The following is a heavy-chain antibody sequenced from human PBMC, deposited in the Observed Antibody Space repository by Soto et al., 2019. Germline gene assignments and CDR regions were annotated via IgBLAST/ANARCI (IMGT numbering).Heavy chain of an antibody. J-gene: IGHJ6*02. CDR1: GFTFSSYG. V-gene: IGHV3-30*18. Sequence: QVQLVESGGDVVQPGRSLRLSCAASGFTFSSYGMHWVRQAPGKGLEWVAVISYDGSNKYYADSVKGRFTISRDNSKNTLYLQMNSLRAEDTAVYYCAKDLLGPGRAYGMDVWGQGTTVTVSS. CDR2: ISYDGSNK. D-gene: IGHD7-27*01. CDR3: AKDLLGPGRAYGMDV.